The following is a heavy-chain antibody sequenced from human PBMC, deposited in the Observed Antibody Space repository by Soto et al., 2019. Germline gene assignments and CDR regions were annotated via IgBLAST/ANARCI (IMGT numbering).Heavy chain of an antibody. CDR2: INHSGSS. J-gene: IGHJ2*01. V-gene: IGHV4-34*01. Sequence: QVQLQQWGAGLLKPSETLSLTCAVHGGSFSGFYWTWIRQPPGKGLEWIGEINHSGSSNYNPPLKSRATMSLDTSRNQCSLSLNSVTAADTAVYYGARMAGPWYFDLGGRGTLVTVSS. CDR1: GGSFSGFY. CDR3: ARMAGPWYFDL.